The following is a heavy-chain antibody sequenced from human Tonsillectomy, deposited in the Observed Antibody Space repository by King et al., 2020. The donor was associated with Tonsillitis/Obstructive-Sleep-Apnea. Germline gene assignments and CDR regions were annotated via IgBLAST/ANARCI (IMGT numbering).Heavy chain of an antibody. J-gene: IGHJ3*02. Sequence: VQLQESGPGLVKPSGTLSLTCAVSGGSISSKNWWSWVRQPPGKGLEWIGEIYHSGSTNYNASLKSRVTISIDKSKNQFSLELSSVTAADTAVYYCARDPPSEIFEASRSAPPIGAFDIWGQGTVVTVSS. V-gene: IGHV4-4*02. D-gene: IGHD3-3*01. CDR2: IYHSGST. CDR3: ARDPPSEIFEASRSAPPIGAFDI. CDR1: GGSISSKNW.